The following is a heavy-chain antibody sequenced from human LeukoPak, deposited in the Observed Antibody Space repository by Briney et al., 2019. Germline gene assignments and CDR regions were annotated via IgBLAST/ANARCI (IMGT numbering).Heavy chain of an antibody. J-gene: IGHJ4*02. CDR1: GFTFSSYW. CDR3: VSFYETY. D-gene: IGHD2-2*01. CDR2: INSDGSWT. V-gene: IGHV3-74*01. Sequence: GGSLRLSCAASGFTFSSYWMNWVRQAPGKGLVWVSHINSDGSWTSYADSVKGRFTISKDNAKNTVYLQMNNLRAEDTAVYYCVSFYETYWGRGTLVTVSS.